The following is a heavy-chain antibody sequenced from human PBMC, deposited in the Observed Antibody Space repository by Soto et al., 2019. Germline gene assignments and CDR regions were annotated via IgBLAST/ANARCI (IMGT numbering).Heavy chain of an antibody. CDR1: GFTFSSHA. CDR3: VRDQWVGCTSDVCYPLDY. Sequence: VGSLRLSCAASGFTFSSHAMHWVRQAPGKGLEWVTVISYEGSNKYYADSVQGRFTISRENSKNTLYLQMNSLRAEDTAVYYCVRDQWVGCTSDVCYPLDYWGQGTLVTVSS. D-gene: IGHD2-8*01. J-gene: IGHJ4*02. V-gene: IGHV3-30-3*01. CDR2: ISYEGSNK.